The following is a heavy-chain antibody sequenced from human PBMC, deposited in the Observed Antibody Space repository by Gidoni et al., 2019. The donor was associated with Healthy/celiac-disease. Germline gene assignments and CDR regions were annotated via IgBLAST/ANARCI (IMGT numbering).Heavy chain of an antibody. Sequence: QVTLKESGPALVKPTQTLTLTCTFSGFSLSTSGMRVSWIRQPPGKALEWLARIDWDDDKFYSTSLKTRLTISKDTSKNQVVLTMTNMDPVDTATYYCARTPSGSYREEFDYWGQGTLVTVSS. J-gene: IGHJ4*02. CDR2: IDWDDDK. D-gene: IGHD1-26*01. CDR1: GFSLSTSGMR. CDR3: ARTPSGSYREEFDY. V-gene: IGHV2-70*04.